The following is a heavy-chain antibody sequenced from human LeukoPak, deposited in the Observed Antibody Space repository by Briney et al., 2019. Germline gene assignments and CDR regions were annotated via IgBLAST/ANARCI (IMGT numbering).Heavy chain of an antibody. J-gene: IGHJ3*02. V-gene: IGHV4-34*01. D-gene: IGHD3-16*02. Sequence: SETLSLTCAVYGGSFSGYYWSLIRQPPGKGLEWIGESKHSGSTKYNPSLKSRVTISVDTSKHQFSLKLRSVTAADTAVYYCARGAGYSDAFDIWGQGTMVPVSS. CDR1: GGSFSGYY. CDR3: ARGAGYSDAFDI. CDR2: SKHSGST.